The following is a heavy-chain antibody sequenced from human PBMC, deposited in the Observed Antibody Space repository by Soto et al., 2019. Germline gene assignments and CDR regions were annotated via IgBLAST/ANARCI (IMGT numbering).Heavy chain of an antibody. CDR1: GFTFSSYG. CDR2: RIYDGSTK. CDR3: AKDRMGAWVRGYFDY. Sequence: QVQLVESGGGVVQPGRSLRLSCAASGFTFSSYGMHWVRQAPGKGLEWVAVRIYDGSTKYYADSVKGRFTISRDNSKSTLYLQMNSLRAEDTAVYYCAKDRMGAWVRGYFDYWGQGTLVSVSS. J-gene: IGHJ4*02. V-gene: IGHV3-30*18. D-gene: IGHD3-10*01.